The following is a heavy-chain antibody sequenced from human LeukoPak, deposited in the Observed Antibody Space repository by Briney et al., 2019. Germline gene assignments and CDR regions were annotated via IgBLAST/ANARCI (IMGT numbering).Heavy chain of an antibody. CDR1: GFTFSSYG. J-gene: IGHJ6*03. CDR3: AKDFQRGDYYYYYMDV. Sequence: GGSLRLSCAVSGFTFSSYGMHWVRQAPGKGLEWVAFIRYDGSNKYYADSVKGRFTISRDNSKNTLYLQMNSLRAEDTAVYYCAKDFQRGDYYYYYMDVWGKGTTVTVSS. CDR2: IRYDGSNK. V-gene: IGHV3-30*02. D-gene: IGHD3-10*01.